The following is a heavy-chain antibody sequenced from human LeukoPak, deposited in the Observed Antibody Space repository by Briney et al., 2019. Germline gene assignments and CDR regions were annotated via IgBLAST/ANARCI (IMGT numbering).Heavy chain of an antibody. CDR3: ARGSHGEHDS. D-gene: IGHD4-17*01. CDR1: GFSFNIYA. V-gene: IGHV3-23*01. CDR2: IDRSGGST. J-gene: IGHJ5*01. Sequence: GGSLRLSCAASGFSFNIYAMSWVRQAPGKGLEWVAAIDRSGGSTFYADSVKGRFTISKDNSKNTLYLQINSLRVDDTAIYYCARGSHGEHDSWGQGTLVTVSA.